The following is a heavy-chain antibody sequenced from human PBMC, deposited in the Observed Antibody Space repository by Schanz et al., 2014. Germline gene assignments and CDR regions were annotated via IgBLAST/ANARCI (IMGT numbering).Heavy chain of an antibody. D-gene: IGHD3-9*01. CDR3: ARDSRPNYDFLTAYYSIDY. CDR2: ISSSGNTI. V-gene: IGHV3-48*04. J-gene: IGHJ4*02. Sequence: VQLVESGGGVVQFGRSLRLSCVASGFTFSNYGMHWVRQAPGKGLEWVSYISSSGNTIYYADSVKGRFTISRDNAKNSLYLQMNSLRAEDTAVYYCARDSRPNYDFLTAYYSIDYWGQGTLVTVSS. CDR1: GFTFSNYG.